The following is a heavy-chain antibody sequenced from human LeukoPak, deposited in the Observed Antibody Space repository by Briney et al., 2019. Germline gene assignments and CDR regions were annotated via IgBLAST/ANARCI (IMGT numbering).Heavy chain of an antibody. CDR3: AREETLYCSSTSCYGSGFDY. D-gene: IGHD2-2*01. V-gene: IGHV1-69*04. J-gene: IGHJ4*02. Sequence: ASVKVSCKASGGTFSSYAISWVRQAPGQGLEWMGRIILILGIANYAQKFQGRVTITADKSTSTAYMELSSLRSEDTAVYYCAREETLYCSSTSCYGSGFDYWGQGTLVTVSS. CDR1: GGTFSSYA. CDR2: IILILGIA.